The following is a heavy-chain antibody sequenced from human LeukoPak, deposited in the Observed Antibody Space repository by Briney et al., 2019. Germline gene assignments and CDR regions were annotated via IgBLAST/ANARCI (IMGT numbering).Heavy chain of an antibody. CDR1: GGSISSGDYY. D-gene: IGHD5-18*01. CDR3: ARRIQLWPNWFDP. CDR2: IYYSGST. Sequence: PSETLSLTCTVSGGSISSGDYYWSWIRQPPGKGLEWIGYIYYSGSTNYNPSLKSRVAISVDTSKNQFSLKLSSVTAADTAVYYCARRIQLWPNWFDPWGQGTLVTVSS. J-gene: IGHJ5*02. V-gene: IGHV4-30-4*01.